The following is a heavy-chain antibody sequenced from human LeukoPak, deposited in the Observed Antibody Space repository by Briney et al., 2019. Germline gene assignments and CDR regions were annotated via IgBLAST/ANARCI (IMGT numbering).Heavy chain of an antibody. D-gene: IGHD2-15*01. V-gene: IGHV1-69*05. Sequence: SVKVSCKASGGTFSSYAISWVRQAPGQGLEWMGGIIPIFGTANYAQKFQGRVTITTDESTSTAYMELSSLRSEDTAVYYCARKYCSGGSCYDPVGDVWGQGTTVTVSS. CDR2: IIPIFGTA. CDR1: GGTFSSYA. CDR3: ARKYCSGGSCYDPVGDV. J-gene: IGHJ6*02.